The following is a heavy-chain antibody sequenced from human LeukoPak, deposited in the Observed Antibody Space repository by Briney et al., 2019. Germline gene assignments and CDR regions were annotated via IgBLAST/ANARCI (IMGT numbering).Heavy chain of an antibody. CDR2: IYYSGST. Sequence: SETLSLTCTVSGGXISSYYCSWIRQPPGKGLEWIGYIYYSGSTNYNPSLKSRVTISVDTSKNQFSLKLSSVTAADTAVYYCARGSGSSWYNWFDPWGQGILVTVSS. J-gene: IGHJ5*02. CDR1: GGXISSYY. V-gene: IGHV4-59*01. D-gene: IGHD6-13*01. CDR3: ARGSGSSWYNWFDP.